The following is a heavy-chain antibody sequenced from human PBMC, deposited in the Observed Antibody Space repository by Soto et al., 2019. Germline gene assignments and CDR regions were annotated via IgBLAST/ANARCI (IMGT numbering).Heavy chain of an antibody. J-gene: IGHJ5*02. Sequence: QVQLVQSGAEMKRPGASVTVSCTASGYIFANYPMQWVRQAPGQGLEWMGWINPGNGNTKYSKKFQGRLTITRDTSANTIYMELSSLTSTDTAMYYCARVVRNFSGSGDHWFDPWGQGTLVTVSS. D-gene: IGHD3-10*01. V-gene: IGHV1-3*01. CDR3: ARVVRNFSGSGDHWFDP. CDR1: GYIFANYP. CDR2: INPGNGNT.